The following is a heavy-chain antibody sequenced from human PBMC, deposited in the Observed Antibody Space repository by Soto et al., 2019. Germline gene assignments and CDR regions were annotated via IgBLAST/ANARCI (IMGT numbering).Heavy chain of an antibody. CDR1: GFTFSSNW. Sequence: GGSLGLSCVGSGFTFSSNWMTWVRQAPGKGLEGGGNIRQDGSEKNYVDSVKGRFTISRDNAKNSLYLQMNSLRAEDTAVYYCAREIVVARGASYFDYWGPGTLVTVSS. J-gene: IGHJ4*02. V-gene: IGHV3-7*04. CDR2: IRQDGSEK. CDR3: AREIVVARGASYFDY. D-gene: IGHD2-2*01.